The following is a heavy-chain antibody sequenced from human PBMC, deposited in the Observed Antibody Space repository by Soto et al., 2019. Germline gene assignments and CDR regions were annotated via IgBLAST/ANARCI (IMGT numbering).Heavy chain of an antibody. CDR1: GYTFGGFY. CDR2: INSNSGAT. CDR3: AIIMTHSDSFDI. D-gene: IGHD3-16*01. V-gene: IGHV1-2*04. J-gene: IGHJ3*02. Sequence: QVQLVQSGPEVKKPGASVKVSCKASGYTFGGFYIHWMRQAPGQGLEWVGSINSNSGATTYAQKFQDSVAMTRDTFVSTAYMDLNRLTSDDTAIYYCAIIMTHSDSFDIWGQGTMVTVS.